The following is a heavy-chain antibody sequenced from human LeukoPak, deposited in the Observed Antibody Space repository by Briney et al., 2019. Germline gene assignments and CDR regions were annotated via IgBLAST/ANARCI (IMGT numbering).Heavy chain of an antibody. CDR2: ISYDGSNK. J-gene: IGHJ4*02. CDR3: AKDNYDSSGYPDY. Sequence: GGSLRLSCAASGFTFSYYGMHWVRQAPGKGLEWLAVISYDGSNKYYADSVKGRFAISRDNSKYTLYLQMSSLRAGDTAVYYCAKDNYDSSGYPDYWGQGTLVTVSS. V-gene: IGHV3-30*18. CDR1: GFTFSYYG. D-gene: IGHD3-22*01.